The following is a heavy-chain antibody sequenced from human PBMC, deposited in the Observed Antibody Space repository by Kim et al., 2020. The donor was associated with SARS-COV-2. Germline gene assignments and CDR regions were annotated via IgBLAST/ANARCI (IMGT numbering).Heavy chain of an antibody. CDR1: GFTFSNYW. CDR2: IRDDGGVK. Sequence: GGSLRLTCVASGFTFSNYWMTWVRQAPGKGLEWVANIRDDGGVKQYMDSVQGRFTISRDNARNSLYLEVNSLRVAATAVYYCAREEADISGWSDWGQGTLLTVSS. D-gene: IGHD6-19*01. V-gene: IGHV3-7*03. J-gene: IGHJ4*02. CDR3: AREEADISGWSD.